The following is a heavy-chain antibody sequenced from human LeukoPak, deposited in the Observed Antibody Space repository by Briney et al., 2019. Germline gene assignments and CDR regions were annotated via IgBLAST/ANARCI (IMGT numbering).Heavy chain of an antibody. V-gene: IGHV3-53*01. Sequence: GGSLRLSCAASGFTVSSNYMSWVRQAPGKGLEWVSVIYSGGSTYYADSVKGRFTISRDNAKNSLYLQMNSLRAEDTALYYCARYLSGSYRGGAYYFDYWGQGTLVTVSS. CDR2: IYSGGST. CDR3: ARYLSGSYRGGAYYFDY. J-gene: IGHJ4*02. D-gene: IGHD1-26*01. CDR1: GFTVSSNY.